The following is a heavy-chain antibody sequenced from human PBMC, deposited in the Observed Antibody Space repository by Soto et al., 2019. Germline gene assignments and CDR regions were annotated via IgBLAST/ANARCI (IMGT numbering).Heavy chain of an antibody. Sequence: GGSLRLSCAASGFTFSSYEMNWVRQAPGKGLEWVSYISSSGSTIYYADSVKGRFTISRDNAKNSLYLQMNSLRAEDTAVYYCAREDLSLNFDYWGQGTLVTVSS. V-gene: IGHV3-48*03. CDR3: AREDLSLNFDY. J-gene: IGHJ4*02. CDR2: ISSSGSTI. CDR1: GFTFSSYE.